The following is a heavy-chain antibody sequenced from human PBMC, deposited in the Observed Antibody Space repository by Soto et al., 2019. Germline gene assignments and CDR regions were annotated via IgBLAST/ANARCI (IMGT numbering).Heavy chain of an antibody. CDR2: IYFTGNT. D-gene: IGHD6-25*01. CDR3: AGQTFTIAAASYGRSNWFDP. CDR1: GGSITSSSHF. V-gene: IGHV4-39*01. J-gene: IGHJ5*02. Sequence: PSETLSVTCSASGGSITSSSHFWGWVRQPPGKGLEWIGTIYFTGNTYYTPSLKSRLTVSIDTSKNEFSLRLNSVTAADTAVYYCAGQTFTIAAASYGRSNWFDPWGPGTLVTVSS.